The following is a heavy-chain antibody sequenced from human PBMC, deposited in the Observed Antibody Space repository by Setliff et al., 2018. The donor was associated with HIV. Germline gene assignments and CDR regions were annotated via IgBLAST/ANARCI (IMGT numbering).Heavy chain of an antibody. V-gene: IGHV3-15*05. CDR1: GFNFKNAW. D-gene: IGHD2-8*01. CDR2: IKSRVDGETT. Sequence: PGGSLRLSCAGSGFNFKNAWMSWVRQAPGKGLEWVGRIKSRVDGETTAYAAPLKGRFTISRDNAKNTLYMQMNSLRAEDTAVYYCARPYTVWVYGMDLWGQGTTVTVSS. J-gene: IGHJ6*02. CDR3: ARPYTVWVYGMDL.